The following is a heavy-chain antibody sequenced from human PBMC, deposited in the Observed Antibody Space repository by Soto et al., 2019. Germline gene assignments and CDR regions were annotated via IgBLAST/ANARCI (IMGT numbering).Heavy chain of an antibody. CDR3: ARAVGRSGYYPRVFDY. D-gene: IGHD3-3*01. CDR1: GGSISSYY. V-gene: IGHV4-4*07. CDR2: IYTSGST. Sequence: SETLSLTCTVSGGSISSYYWSWIRQPAGKGLEWIGRIYTSGSTNYNPSLKSRVTMSVDASKNQFSLKLSSVTAADTAVYYCARAVGRSGYYPRVFDYWGQGTLVTVSS. J-gene: IGHJ4*02.